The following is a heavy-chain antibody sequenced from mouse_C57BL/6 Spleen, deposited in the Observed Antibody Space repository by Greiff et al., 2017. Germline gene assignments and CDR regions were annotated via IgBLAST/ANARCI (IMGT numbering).Heavy chain of an antibody. J-gene: IGHJ1*03. CDR1: GFTFSDYG. V-gene: IGHV5-17*01. CDR2: ISSGSSTI. Sequence: EVKVEESGGGLVKPGGSLKLSCAASGFTFSDYGMHWVRQAPEKGLEWVAYISSGSSTIYYADTVKGRFTISRDNAKNTLFLQMTSLRSEDTAMYYCAKNYYGSSYRGYFDVWGTGTTVTVSS. CDR3: AKNYYGSSYRGYFDV. D-gene: IGHD1-1*01.